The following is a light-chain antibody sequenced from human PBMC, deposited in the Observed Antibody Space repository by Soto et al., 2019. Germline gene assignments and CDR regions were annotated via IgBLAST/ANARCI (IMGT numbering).Light chain of an antibody. CDR1: QSISSN. J-gene: IGKJ3*01. CDR2: GAS. Sequence: ELVLTQSPATLSVSPGERATLSCSASQSISSNLAWYQQKPGQAPRLLIYGASTRATGIPATFSGSGSGTEFTLTISSLQSEDFAVYYCQQYNNWPFTFGPGTKVDIK. V-gene: IGKV3-15*01. CDR3: QQYNNWPFT.